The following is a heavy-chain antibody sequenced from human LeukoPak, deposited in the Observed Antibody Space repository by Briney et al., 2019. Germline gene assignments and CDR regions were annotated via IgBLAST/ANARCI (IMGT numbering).Heavy chain of an antibody. CDR1: GFTFSSYW. J-gene: IGHJ5*02. V-gene: IGHV3-74*01. D-gene: IGHD2-15*01. CDR2: INSDGSYT. CDR3: VRGGSCSGGTCYSGKDNWFDP. Sequence: GGSLRLSCAASGFTFSSYWMHWVRQAPGKGLVWVSRINSDGSYTNYADSVKGRFTISRDNAKNTVYLQMNSLRAEDTAVYYCVRGGSCSGGTCYSGKDNWFDPWGQGTLVTVSS.